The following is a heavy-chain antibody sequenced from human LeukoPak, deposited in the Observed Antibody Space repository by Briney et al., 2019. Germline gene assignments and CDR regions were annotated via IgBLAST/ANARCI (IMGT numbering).Heavy chain of an antibody. CDR2: IIPILGIA. D-gene: IGHD6-19*01. Sequence: SVKVSCKASGGTFSSYAISWVRQAPGQGLEWMGGIIPILGIANYAQKFQGRVTITADKSTSTAYMELSSLRSEDTAVYCCARDKAGSGWYYYGMDVWGQGTTVTVSS. J-gene: IGHJ6*02. CDR3: ARDKAGSGWYYYGMDV. V-gene: IGHV1-69*10. CDR1: GGTFSSYA.